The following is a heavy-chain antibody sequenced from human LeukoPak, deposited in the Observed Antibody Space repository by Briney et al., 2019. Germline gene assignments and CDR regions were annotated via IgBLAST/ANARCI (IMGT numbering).Heavy chain of an antibody. D-gene: IGHD3-22*01. CDR2: IYYPGST. Sequence: SETLSLTCTVSGGSICSYYWSWIRQPPGKGLEWIGYIYYPGSTNYNPSLKSRVTISVDTSKNQFSLKLSSVTAADTALYYCARGREGYYDSSGYYRALDYWGQGTLVTVSS. V-gene: IGHV4-59*01. J-gene: IGHJ4*02. CDR3: ARGREGYYDSSGYYRALDY. CDR1: GGSICSYY.